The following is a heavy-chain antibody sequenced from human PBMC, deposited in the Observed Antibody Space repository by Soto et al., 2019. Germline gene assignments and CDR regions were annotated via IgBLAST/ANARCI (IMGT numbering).Heavy chain of an antibody. CDR1: GFTFSNYD. J-gene: IGHJ4*02. Sequence: GSLRLSCAASGFTFSNYDMHWVRQATGKGLEWVSTISTAGNTYSPGSVKGRFTISRENAENSLYLQMNSLRVDDTAVYYCARGRDSGLYYFDYWGRGTLVTVSS. D-gene: IGHD2-21*01. CDR3: ARGRDSGLYYFDY. V-gene: IGHV3-13*01. CDR2: ISTAGNT.